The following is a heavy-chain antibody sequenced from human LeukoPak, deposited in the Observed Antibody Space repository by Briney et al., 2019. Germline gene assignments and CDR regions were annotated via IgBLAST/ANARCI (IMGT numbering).Heavy chain of an antibody. V-gene: IGHV3-30*18. CDR1: GYTFTSYY. Sequence: SCKASGYTFTSYYMHWVRQAPGKGLEWVAVISYDGSNKYYADSVKGRFTISRDNSKNTLYLQMNSLRAEDTAVYYCAKYCSGGSCHRDYWGQGTLVTVSS. CDR3: AKYCSGGSCHRDY. CDR2: ISYDGSNK. J-gene: IGHJ4*02. D-gene: IGHD2-15*01.